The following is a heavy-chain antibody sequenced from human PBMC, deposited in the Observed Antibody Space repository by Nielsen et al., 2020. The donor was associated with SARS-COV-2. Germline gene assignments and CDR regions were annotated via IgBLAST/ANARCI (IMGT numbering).Heavy chain of an antibody. D-gene: IGHD6-13*01. CDR2: VSFDGSND. J-gene: IGHJ4*02. CDR1: GFTFTTYG. Sequence: GGSLRLSCAASGFTFTTYGMHWVRQAPGKGLEWVAAVSFDGSNDYFADSVKGRFTISRDNAKNSLYLQMNSLRAEDTALYYCAKDKVSWSSRPPWYFDYWGQGTLVTASS. V-gene: IGHV3-30*18. CDR3: AKDKVSWSSRPPWYFDY.